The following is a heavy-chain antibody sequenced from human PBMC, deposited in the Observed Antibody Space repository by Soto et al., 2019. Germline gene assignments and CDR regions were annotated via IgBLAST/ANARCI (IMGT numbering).Heavy chain of an antibody. D-gene: IGHD2-15*01. J-gene: IGHJ6*02. CDR2: ISTYNENT. CDR1: RYTFTRYG. CDR3: AREGYCSSGSCALYSHEFFGMDV. Sequence: ASVKVSCKASRYTFTRYGISWVRQAPGQGLEWMGWISTYNENTKYAQKFQGRVTLTSDTSTSTAYMELRSLTSDDTAVYYCAREGYCSSGSCALYSHEFFGMDVWGQGTTVTVSS. V-gene: IGHV1-18*01.